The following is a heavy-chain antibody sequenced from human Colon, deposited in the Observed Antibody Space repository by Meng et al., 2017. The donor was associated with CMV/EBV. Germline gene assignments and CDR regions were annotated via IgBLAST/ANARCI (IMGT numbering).Heavy chain of an antibody. CDR1: GFTFSSDA. CDR3: AKPDSSGYYSMAY. Sequence: GGSLRLSCAASGFTFSSDAMHWVRQAPDKGLEWVAMISYDGSNNYYAESVQGRFTVSRDNSKNTLYLQMNSLRDEDTAVYYCAKPDSSGYYSMAYWGQGTLVTVS. J-gene: IGHJ4*02. CDR2: ISYDGSNN. V-gene: IGHV3-30-3*01. D-gene: IGHD3-22*01.